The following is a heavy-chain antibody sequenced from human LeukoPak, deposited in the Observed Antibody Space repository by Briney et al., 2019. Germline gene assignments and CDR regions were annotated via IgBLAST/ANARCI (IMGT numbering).Heavy chain of an antibody. J-gene: IGHJ4*02. CDR2: IYTSGST. CDR3: ASNAIAVAGKLDY. D-gene: IGHD6-19*01. Sequence: SETLSLTCTVSGGSISSGSYYWSWIRQPAGKGLEWIGRIYTSGSTNYNPSLKSRVTISVDTSKNQFSLKLSSVTAADTAVYYCASNAIAVAGKLDYWGQGTLVTVSS. V-gene: IGHV4-61*02. CDR1: GGSISSGSYY.